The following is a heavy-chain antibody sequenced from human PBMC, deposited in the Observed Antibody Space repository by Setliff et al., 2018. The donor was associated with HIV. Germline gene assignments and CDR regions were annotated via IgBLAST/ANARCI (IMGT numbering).Heavy chain of an antibody. CDR2: ITKRADET. CDR1: GFTFGSYS. CDR3: VRDLLWAFDM. Sequence: GSLRLSCAASGFTFGSYSMNWVRQAPGKGLEWISYITKRADETHYADSVKGRFSISRDTAKNSLYLQMNSLRPEDTALYYCVRDLLWAFDMWGPGTMVTVS. D-gene: IGHD3-10*01. V-gene: IGHV3-21*05. J-gene: IGHJ3*02.